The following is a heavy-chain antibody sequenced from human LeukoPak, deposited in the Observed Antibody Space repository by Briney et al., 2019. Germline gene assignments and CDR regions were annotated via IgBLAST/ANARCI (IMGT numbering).Heavy chain of an antibody. CDR3: ARGSGFETGDY. V-gene: IGHV3-23*01. CDR2: ISGSGGST. D-gene: IGHD5-12*01. J-gene: IGHJ4*02. CDR1: GFTFSSYG. Sequence: HPGGSLRLSCAASGFTFSSYGMSWVRQAPGKGLEWVSAISGSGGSTYYADSVKGRFTVSRDNSKNTVYLQMNSLRAEDTAIYYCARGSGFETGDYWGQGTLVTVSS.